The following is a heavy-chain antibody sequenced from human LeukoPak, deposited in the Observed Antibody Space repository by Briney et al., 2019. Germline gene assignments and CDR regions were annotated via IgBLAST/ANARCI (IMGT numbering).Heavy chain of an antibody. V-gene: IGHV3-23*01. CDR3: ASSDSSGYRVDY. CDR1: DFAFTSSG. D-gene: IGHD3-22*01. Sequence: GGSLRLSCTASDFAFTSSGMSWVRQVPGTGLEWVSFISATGLSTYYADSVKGRFTISRDNSKNTLYLQMNSLRAEDTAVYYCASSDSSGYRVDYWGQGTLVTVSS. J-gene: IGHJ4*02. CDR2: ISATGLST.